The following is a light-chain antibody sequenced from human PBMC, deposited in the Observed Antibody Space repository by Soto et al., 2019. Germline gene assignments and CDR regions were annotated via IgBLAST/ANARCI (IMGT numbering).Light chain of an antibody. J-gene: IGLJ2*01. CDR3: SPYTSRSRV. CDR2: DVS. Sequence: QSVLTQPASVSGSPGQSITISCIGTSSDVGGYNYVSWYQQHPGKAPKLMIYDVSNRPSGVSNRFSGSKSGNTASLTISGLQAEDEADYYCSPYTSRSRVFGGGTKLTVL. V-gene: IGLV2-14*01. CDR1: SSDVGGYNY.